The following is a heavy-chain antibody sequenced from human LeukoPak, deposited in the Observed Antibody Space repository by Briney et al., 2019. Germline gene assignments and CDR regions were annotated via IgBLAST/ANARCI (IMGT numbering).Heavy chain of an antibody. Sequence: GWSLRLSCAVSGFTFSKHGMSWVRQAPWKGLEWVSTISGSGDSTYYADSVKGRFTTSRDNSKNVVYLQMDSLRAEDTATYYCAKLNSYGDYWGQGTLVTISS. CDR3: AKLNSYGDY. CDR1: GFTFSKHG. V-gene: IGHV3-23*01. J-gene: IGHJ4*02. D-gene: IGHD5-18*01. CDR2: ISGSGDST.